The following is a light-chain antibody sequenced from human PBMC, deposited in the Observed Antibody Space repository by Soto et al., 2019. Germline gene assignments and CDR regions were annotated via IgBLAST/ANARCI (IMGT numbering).Light chain of an antibody. CDR3: QQRSNWPPYT. J-gene: IGKJ2*01. CDR1: QSVSSY. Sequence: IVLTQSPATLSLSPGERATLSWRASQSVSSYLAWYQQKPGQAPRLLIYDASNRATGIPARFSGSGSGTDFTLTIISLEPEDFAVYYCQQRSNWPPYTFGQGTKLEIK. V-gene: IGKV3-11*01. CDR2: DAS.